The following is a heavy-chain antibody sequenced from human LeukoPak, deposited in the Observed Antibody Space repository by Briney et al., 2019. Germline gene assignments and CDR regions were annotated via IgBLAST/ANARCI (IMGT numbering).Heavy chain of an antibody. CDR1: GGSISSSSYY. D-gene: IGHD1-14*01. Sequence: SETLSLTCTVSGGSISSSSYYWGWIRQPPGKGLEWIGSIYYSGSTYYNPSLKSRVTISVDRSKNQFSLKLSSVTAADTAVYYCARKSNLNWFDPWGQGTLVTVSS. J-gene: IGHJ5*02. CDR3: ARKSNLNWFDP. V-gene: IGHV4-39*07. CDR2: IYYSGST.